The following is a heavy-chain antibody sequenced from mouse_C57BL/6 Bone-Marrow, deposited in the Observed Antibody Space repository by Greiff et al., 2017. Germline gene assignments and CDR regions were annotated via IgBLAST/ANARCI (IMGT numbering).Heavy chain of an antibody. J-gene: IGHJ3*01. CDR1: GYTFTDYY. CDR2: INPKNGGT. D-gene: IGHD2-2*01. CDR3: ARGDYGYDEAY. Sequence: VQLQQSGPELVKPGASVKISCKASGYTFTDYYMNWVKQSHGKSLEWIGDINPKNGGTSYNQKFKGKATLTVDKSSSTAYMELRSLTSEDSAVYYCARGDYGYDEAYWGQGTLVTVSA. V-gene: IGHV1-26*01.